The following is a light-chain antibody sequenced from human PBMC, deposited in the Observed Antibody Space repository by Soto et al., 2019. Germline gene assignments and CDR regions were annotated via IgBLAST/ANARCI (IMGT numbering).Light chain of an antibody. CDR2: GAS. Sequence: EIVLTQAPGTLSLSPGERATLSCRASQGVSGSYLAWYQQKPGQAPRLLIYGASNRATGIPDRFSGSGSGTDFTLTISRLEPEDFAVYDCHQYASSHRTCGQGPNVEIK. CDR3: HQYASSHRT. J-gene: IGKJ1*01. CDR1: QGVSGSY. V-gene: IGKV3-20*01.